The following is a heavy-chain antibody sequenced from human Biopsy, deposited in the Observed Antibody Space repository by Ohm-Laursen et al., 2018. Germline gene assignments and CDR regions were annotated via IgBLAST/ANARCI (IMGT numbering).Heavy chain of an antibody. CDR3: VREGLDCAGGTCYSGPLDL. Sequence: ASVKVSCKASGYSFTSYGMNWVRQAPGQGLEWVGWISPYFGNTNSTQKLQARVTLSTETSTDTAYMELRSLRYDDAAIYYCVREGLDCAGGTCYSGPLDLWGQGTLITVSS. V-gene: IGHV1-18*01. J-gene: IGHJ4*03. CDR1: GYSFTSYG. CDR2: ISPYFGNT. D-gene: IGHD2-15*01.